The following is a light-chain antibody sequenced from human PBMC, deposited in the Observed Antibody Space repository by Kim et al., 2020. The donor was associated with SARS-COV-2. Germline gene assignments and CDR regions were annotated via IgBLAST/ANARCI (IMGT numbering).Light chain of an antibody. CDR1: ALPKKY. V-gene: IGLV3-10*01. CDR3: YSTDSSGNHRV. Sequence: SYELTQPPSMSVSPGQTARITCPGDALPKKYAYWYQQKSGQAPVLVIYEDSKRPSRVPERFSGSSSGTMATLTISGAQEVDEADYYCYSTDSSGNHRVFGGGTKLTVL. CDR2: EDS. J-gene: IGLJ3*02.